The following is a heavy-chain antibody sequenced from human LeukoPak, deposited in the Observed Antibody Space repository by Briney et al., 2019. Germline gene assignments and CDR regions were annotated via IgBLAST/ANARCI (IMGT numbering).Heavy chain of an antibody. V-gene: IGHV3-33*01. D-gene: IGHD3-22*01. Sequence: PGGSLRLPCTASGFTFSSYGMHWVRQAPGKGLEWVAVIWYDGSNRYYADSVRGRCTISRDNSKNTLYLHMSSLRADDTAVYFCATDYYESKDYYLGHNWGQGTLVTVSS. CDR3: ATDYYESKDYYLGHN. CDR2: IWYDGSNR. J-gene: IGHJ4*02. CDR1: GFTFSSYG.